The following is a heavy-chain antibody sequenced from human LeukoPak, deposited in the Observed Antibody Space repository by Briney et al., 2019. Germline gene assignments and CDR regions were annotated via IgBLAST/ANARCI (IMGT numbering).Heavy chain of an antibody. Sequence: ASVKVSCKASGYTFTSYGISWVRQAPGQGLEWMGIINSSGGSTSYAQKFQGRVTMTRDTSTSTVYMELSSLRSEDTAVYYCARALYTVTTPLDYWGQGTLVTVSS. CDR1: GYTFTSYG. D-gene: IGHD4-17*01. CDR2: INSSGGST. V-gene: IGHV1-46*01. CDR3: ARALYTVTTPLDY. J-gene: IGHJ4*02.